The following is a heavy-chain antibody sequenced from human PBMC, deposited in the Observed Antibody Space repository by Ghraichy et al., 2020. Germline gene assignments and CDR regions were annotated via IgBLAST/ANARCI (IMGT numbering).Heavy chain of an antibody. J-gene: IGHJ4*02. V-gene: IGHV4-39*01. Sequence: SETLSLTCSVSGASINSYNYYWGWVRQPPGKGLEWIVSVSYRGDTYYNPSLKSRITISVDTSRNQFSLKLSSVTAADTAVYFAIAYKLDPHLVFDYWGQGTLVTVSS. CDR2: VSYRGDT. CDR3: IAYKLDPHLVFDY. CDR1: GASINSYNYY. D-gene: IGHD2-2*01.